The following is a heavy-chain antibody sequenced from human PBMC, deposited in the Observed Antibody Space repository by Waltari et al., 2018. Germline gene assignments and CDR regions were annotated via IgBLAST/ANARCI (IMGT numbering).Heavy chain of an antibody. J-gene: IGHJ4*02. Sequence: QVQLVESGGGVVQPGRSLRLSCAASGFTFTSYGMHWVRRAPGKGLEWVAVMWYDGSNQYYADSVKCRFTISRDISKSTLYLQMNSLGPQDTAVYYCARQGYSGSSLTYDYWGQGTLVTVSS. CDR2: MWYDGSNQ. D-gene: IGHD6-13*01. CDR1: GFTFTSYG. V-gene: IGHV3-33*01. CDR3: ARQGYSGSSLTYDY.